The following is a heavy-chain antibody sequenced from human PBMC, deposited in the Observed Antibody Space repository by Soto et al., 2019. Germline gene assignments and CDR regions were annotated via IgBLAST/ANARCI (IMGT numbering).Heavy chain of an antibody. CDR2: ISSSSSTI. CDR3: ARALPPDYYYYYMDV. Sequence: EVQLVESGGGLVQPGGSLRLSCAASGFTFSSYSMNWVRQAPGKGLEWVSYISSSSSTIYYADSVKGRFTISRDNAKNPLYLQMNSLRAEDTAVYYCARALPPDYYYYYMDVWGKGTTVTVSS. J-gene: IGHJ6*03. CDR1: GFTFSSYS. V-gene: IGHV3-48*01. D-gene: IGHD3-10*01.